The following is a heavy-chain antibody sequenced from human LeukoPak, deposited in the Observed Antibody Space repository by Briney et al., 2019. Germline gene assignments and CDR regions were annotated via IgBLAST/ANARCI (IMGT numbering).Heavy chain of an antibody. D-gene: IGHD2-8*01. CDR3: ARAPPPYDYYYGMDV. CDR1: GYTFTGYY. Sequence: GASVKVSCKASGYTFTGYYMHWVRQAPGQGLEWMGWINPNSGGTNYAQKFQGRVTMTRDTSISTAYMELSRLRSDDTAVYYCARAPPPYDYYYGMDVWGQGTTVTVSS. J-gene: IGHJ6*02. CDR2: INPNSGGT. V-gene: IGHV1-2*02.